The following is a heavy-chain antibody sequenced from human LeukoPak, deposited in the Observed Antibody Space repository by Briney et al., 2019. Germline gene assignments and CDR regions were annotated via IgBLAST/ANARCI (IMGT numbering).Heavy chain of an antibody. CDR3: ATGIYDILTGYQPYYFDY. CDR1: GYTLTELS. J-gene: IGHJ4*02. D-gene: IGHD3-9*01. V-gene: IGHV1-24*01. CDR2: FDPEDGET. Sequence: ASVKVSCKVSGYTLTELSMHWVRQAPGKGLEWMGGFDPEDGETIYAQKFQGRVTMTEDTSTDTAYMELSSLRSEDTAVYYWATGIYDILTGYQPYYFDYWGQGTLVTVSS.